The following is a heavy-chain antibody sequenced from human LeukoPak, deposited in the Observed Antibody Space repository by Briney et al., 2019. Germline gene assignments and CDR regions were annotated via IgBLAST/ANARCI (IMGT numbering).Heavy chain of an antibody. D-gene: IGHD2-15*01. Sequence: ASVKVSCKASGGTFSSYAISWARQAPGQGLEWMGGIIPIFGTANYAQKFQGRVTITTDESTSTAYMELSSLRSEDTAVYYCARAYCSGGSCYSEGYYFDYWGQGTLVTVSS. CDR2: IIPIFGTA. CDR3: ARAYCSGGSCYSEGYYFDY. V-gene: IGHV1-69*05. J-gene: IGHJ4*02. CDR1: GGTFSSYA.